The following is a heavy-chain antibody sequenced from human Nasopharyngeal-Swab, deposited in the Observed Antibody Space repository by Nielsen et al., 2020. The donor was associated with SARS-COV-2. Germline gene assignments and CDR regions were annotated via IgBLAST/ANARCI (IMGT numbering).Heavy chain of an antibody. Sequence: GGFLRLSCAASGFTFSSYSMNWVRQAPGKGLEWVSSISSSSSYIYYADSVKGRFTISRDNAKNSLYLQMNSLRAEDTAVYYCASLRYYDFWSGYYPKDYYYYMDVWGKGTTVTVSS. CDR1: GFTFSSYS. D-gene: IGHD3-3*01. CDR2: ISSSSSYI. CDR3: ASLRYYDFWSGYYPKDYYYYMDV. J-gene: IGHJ6*03. V-gene: IGHV3-21*01.